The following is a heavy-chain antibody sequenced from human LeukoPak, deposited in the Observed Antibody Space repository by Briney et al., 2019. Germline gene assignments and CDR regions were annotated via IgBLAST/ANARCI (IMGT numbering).Heavy chain of an antibody. CDR1: GGSISSGDYY. CDR2: IYYSGST. D-gene: IGHD5-12*01. Sequence: SETLSLTCTVSGGSISSGDYYWSWIRQPPGKGLEWIGYIYYSGSTSYNPSLKSRVTISVDTSKNQFSLKLSSVTAADTAVYYCARVATINSDWYFDLWGRGTLVTVSS. CDR3: ARVATINSDWYFDL. J-gene: IGHJ2*01. V-gene: IGHV4-30-4*02.